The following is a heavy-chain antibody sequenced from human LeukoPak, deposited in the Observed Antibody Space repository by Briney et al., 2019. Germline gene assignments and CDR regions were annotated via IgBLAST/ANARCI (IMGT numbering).Heavy chain of an antibody. D-gene: IGHD6-13*01. Sequence: GGSLRLSCAASEFTFSSYGMHWVRQAPGKGLEWVAFIRYDGSNKYYADSVKGRFTISRDNSKNTLYLQMNSLRAEDTAVYYCVKGHSSSSLFQANYTGFDPLGQGTLVTVSS. J-gene: IGHJ5*02. CDR1: EFTFSSYG. V-gene: IGHV3-30*02. CDR3: VKGHSSSSLFQANYTGFDP. CDR2: IRYDGSNK.